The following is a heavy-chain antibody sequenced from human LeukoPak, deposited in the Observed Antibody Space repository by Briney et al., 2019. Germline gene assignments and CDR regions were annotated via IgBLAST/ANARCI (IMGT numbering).Heavy chain of an antibody. J-gene: IGHJ4*02. Sequence: GGSLRLSCTVAGFTLRDHTLTWVRQAPAKGLEWVGFIRTKDYGGTPEYDASVKGRFTISRDDSKNIAYLQMSSLKIEDTAVYFCTRGKLGYCYGTSCYPDYWGPGTLVTVSS. CDR2: IRTKDYGGTP. CDR3: TRGKLGYCYGTSCYPDY. V-gene: IGHV3-49*04. D-gene: IGHD2-2*01. CDR1: GFTLRDHT.